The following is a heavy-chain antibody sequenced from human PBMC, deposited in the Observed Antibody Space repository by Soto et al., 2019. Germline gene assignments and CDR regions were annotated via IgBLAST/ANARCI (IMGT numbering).Heavy chain of an antibody. Sequence: GGSLRLSCAASGFTFSSYAMSWVRQAPGKGLERVSAISGSGGSTNYADSVKGRFTISGDNSKNTLYLQMNSLRAEDTAVYYCAKDWYFGSTIFGLMFDYWGQGTLVTVSS. V-gene: IGHV3-23*01. CDR1: GFTFSSYA. CDR2: ISGSGGST. D-gene: IGHD3-3*01. J-gene: IGHJ4*02. CDR3: AKDWYFGSTIFGLMFDY.